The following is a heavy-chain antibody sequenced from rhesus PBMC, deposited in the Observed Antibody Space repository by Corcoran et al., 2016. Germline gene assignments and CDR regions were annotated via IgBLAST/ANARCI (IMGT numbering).Heavy chain of an antibody. V-gene: IGHV4S11*01. CDR2: IYGSGSST. CDR3: ARVWGH. Sequence: QVQLQESGPGLVKPLETLSLTCAVSGGSISRNSWSWIRQPPGKGLEWIGYIYGSGSSTNYNPSLKSRVTLSVDTSKNQFSLKLSSVTAADTAVYYCARVWGHWGQGVLVTVSS. J-gene: IGHJ4*01. D-gene: IGHD3-34*01. CDR1: GGSISRNS.